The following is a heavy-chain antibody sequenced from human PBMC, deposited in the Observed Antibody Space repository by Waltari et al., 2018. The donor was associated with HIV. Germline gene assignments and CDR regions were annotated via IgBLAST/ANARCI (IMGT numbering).Heavy chain of an antibody. J-gene: IGHJ4*02. CDR2: VSYDGSNK. D-gene: IGHD6-19*01. V-gene: IGHV3-30*03. CDR1: GFPFSSSA. Sequence: QVQLVESGGGVVQPGRSRRLSCGASGFPFSSSARQWVRQAPGTGLEWVAVVSYDGSNKYYGDSVKGRFTISRDNSKNTLYLQMNSLRAEDTAVYYCARGGAGIAVAATYYWGQGILVTVSS. CDR3: ARGGAGIAVAATYY.